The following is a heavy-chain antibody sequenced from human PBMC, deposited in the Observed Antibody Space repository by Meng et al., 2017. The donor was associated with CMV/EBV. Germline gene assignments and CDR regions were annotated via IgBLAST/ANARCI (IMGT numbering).Heavy chain of an antibody. CDR2: ISSSSSYT. D-gene: IGHD6-13*01. CDR3: ARGAAAGTYFDY. V-gene: IGHV3-11*06. J-gene: IGHJ4*02. Sequence: VHRVESGGGLVKPGRSLILSCVASGFSFSDYYMIWIRQAPGKGLEWVSYISSSSSYTNYADSVKGRFTISRDNAKNSLYLQMNSLRAEDTAVYYCARGAAAGTYFDYWGQGTLVTVSS. CDR1: GFSFSDYY.